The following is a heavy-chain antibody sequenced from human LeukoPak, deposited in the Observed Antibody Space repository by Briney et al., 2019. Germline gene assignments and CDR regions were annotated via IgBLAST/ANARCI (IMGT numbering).Heavy chain of an antibody. CDR1: GYTFTSYG. D-gene: IGHD3-10*01. CDR2: INPSGGST. J-gene: IGHJ4*02. CDR3: ARDKRWFGDPQYYFDY. V-gene: IGHV1-46*01. Sequence: SVTVSCKASGYTFTSYGISWVRQAPGQGLEWMGIINPSGGSTSYAQKFQGRVTMTRDMSTSTVYMELSSLRSEDTAVYYCARDKRWFGDPQYYFDYWGQGTLVTVSS.